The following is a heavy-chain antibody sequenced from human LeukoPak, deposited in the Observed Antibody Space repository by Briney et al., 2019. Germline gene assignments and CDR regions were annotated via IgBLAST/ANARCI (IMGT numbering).Heavy chain of an antibody. Sequence: GGSLRLSCAASGFTFSSYWMSWVRQAPGKGLEWVAAIWYDGSIQYYADSVRGRFTISRDNSKNTLYLQMDSLRAEDTAVYYCARENFQYWAQGTLVTVSS. J-gene: IGHJ4*02. CDR1: GFTFSSYW. V-gene: IGHV3-33*08. CDR3: ARENFQY. CDR2: IWYDGSIQ.